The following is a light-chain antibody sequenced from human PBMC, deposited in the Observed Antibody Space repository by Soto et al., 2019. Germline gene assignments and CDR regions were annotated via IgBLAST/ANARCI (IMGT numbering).Light chain of an antibody. V-gene: IGKV1-39*01. CDR2: MTS. CDR3: QESYSSPYT. Sequence: DIPMTQSPSSLSASVGDRVTITCRASQRISTYLNWYQIKPGRAPKVLIYMTSTLQSGVPSRFSGSGSETNFTLTISSLQTEDFATYFCQESYSSPYTFGQGTKVEIK. CDR1: QRISTY. J-gene: IGKJ2*01.